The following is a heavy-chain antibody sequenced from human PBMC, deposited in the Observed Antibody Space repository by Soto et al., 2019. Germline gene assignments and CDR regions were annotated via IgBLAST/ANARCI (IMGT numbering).Heavy chain of an antibody. CDR3: AKGRSYYYYYGVDV. CDR2: IRSKKDGETI. CDR1: GFTFKNAW. V-gene: IGHV3-15*05. Sequence: PGGSLRLSCATSGFTFKNAWMSWVRQVSGKGLEWVGRIRSKKDGETIEYAAPVKGRFTISRDDSKNTLYLQMNSLRAEDTALYYCAKGRSYYYYYGVDVWGQGTTVTVSS. J-gene: IGHJ6*02.